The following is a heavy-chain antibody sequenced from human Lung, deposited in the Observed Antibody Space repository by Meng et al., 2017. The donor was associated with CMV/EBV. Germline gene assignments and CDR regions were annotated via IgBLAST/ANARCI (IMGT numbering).Heavy chain of an antibody. Sequence: GESLKISCAASGFTLSNYWMSWVRQAPGKGLEWVANIKRDGSEKYYVDSVTGRFTISRDNAKNSLYLQMNSLRAEDTAVYYCARVHSSKSGDAFDVWGQGXMVT. J-gene: IGHJ3*01. CDR3: ARVHSSKSGDAFDV. V-gene: IGHV3-7*01. CDR1: GFTLSNYW. CDR2: IKRDGSEK. D-gene: IGHD3-22*01.